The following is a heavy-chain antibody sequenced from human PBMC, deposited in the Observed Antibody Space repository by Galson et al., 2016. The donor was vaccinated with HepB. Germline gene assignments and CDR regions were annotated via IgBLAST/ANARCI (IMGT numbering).Heavy chain of an antibody. J-gene: IGHJ4*02. CDR1: GFTFSSYA. V-gene: IGHV3-23*01. D-gene: IGHD5-12*01. CDR2: ISDRGYST. Sequence: SLRLSCAASGFTFSSYAMSWVRQAPGKGLEWVSAISDRGYSTYYAGSVKGRFTISRDNSKNTVYLHMNSLRAEDTAVYYCAKVGNIVATWEFDYWGQGPLVTVSS. CDR3: AKVGNIVATWEFDY.